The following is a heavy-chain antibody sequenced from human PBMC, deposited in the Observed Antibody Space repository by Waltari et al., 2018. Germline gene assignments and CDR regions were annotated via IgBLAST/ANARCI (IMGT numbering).Heavy chain of an antibody. V-gene: IGHV4-4*08. CDR1: GGSISNYY. D-gene: IGHD1-26*01. CDR2: IYSSGST. CDR3: ARDSTDNWFDP. J-gene: IGHJ5*02. Sequence: QVQLQVSGPGLVKSPEPLSLTCPVSGGSISNYYWSWIRQPPGKGLEWIGNIYSSGSTNYNPSLRSRISISVDTSKNQFSLRLNSVTAADTAVYYCARDSTDNWFDPWGQGTLVTVAS.